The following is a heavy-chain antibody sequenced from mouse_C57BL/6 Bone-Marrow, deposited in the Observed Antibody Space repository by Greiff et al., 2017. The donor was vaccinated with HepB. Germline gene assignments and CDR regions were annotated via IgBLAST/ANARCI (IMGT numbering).Heavy chain of an antibody. J-gene: IGHJ4*01. D-gene: IGHD1-1*01. Sequence: VQLQQSGAELVRPGASVKLSCTASGFNIKDDYMHWVKQRPEQGLEWIGWIDPENGDTEYASKFQGKATITADTSSNTAYLQLSSLTSEDTAVYYCTTADYGSSSPGAMDYWGQGTSVTVSS. V-gene: IGHV14-4*01. CDR2: IDPENGDT. CDR3: TTADYGSSSPGAMDY. CDR1: GFNIKDDY.